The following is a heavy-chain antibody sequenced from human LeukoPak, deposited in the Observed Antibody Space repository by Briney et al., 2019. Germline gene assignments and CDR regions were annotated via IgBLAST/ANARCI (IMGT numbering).Heavy chain of an antibody. CDR1: GGTFSSYT. V-gene: IGHV1-69*02. D-gene: IGHD5-24*01. Sequence: SVKVSCKASGGTFSSYTTSWVRQAPGQGLEWMGRIIPILGIANYAQKFQGRVTITADKSTSTAYMELSSLRSEDTAVYYCARSRDGYNNFDYWGQGTLVTVSS. CDR3: ARSRDGYNNFDY. CDR2: IIPILGIA. J-gene: IGHJ4*02.